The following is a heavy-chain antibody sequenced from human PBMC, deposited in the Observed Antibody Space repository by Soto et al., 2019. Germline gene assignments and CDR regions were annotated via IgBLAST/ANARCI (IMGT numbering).Heavy chain of an antibody. CDR3: ARDLKFGQADY. J-gene: IGHJ4*02. V-gene: IGHV4-4*07. CDR2: IYTSGST. D-gene: IGHD3-10*01. Sequence: SETLSLTCTVSGGSISSYYWTWIRQPSGRGLEWIGRIYTSGSTNYNPSLKSRVTMSVDTSKNQFSLKLSSVTAADTAVYYCARDLKFGQADYWGQGSQVTVSS. CDR1: GGSISSYY.